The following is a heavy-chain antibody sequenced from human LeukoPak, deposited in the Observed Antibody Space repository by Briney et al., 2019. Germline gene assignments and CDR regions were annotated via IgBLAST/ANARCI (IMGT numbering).Heavy chain of an antibody. J-gene: IGHJ4*02. V-gene: IGHV3-7*03. CDR3: AREVFFQFDN. Sequence: GGSLRLSCAASGFTFRKYWMAWVRQAPGRGLEWVATIASNGNDKDYEDALQGRFTISRDNARNSLSLRIDSLRAEDTAQYYCAREVFFQFDNWGQGALVTVSS. CDR2: IASNGNDK. CDR1: GFTFRKYW.